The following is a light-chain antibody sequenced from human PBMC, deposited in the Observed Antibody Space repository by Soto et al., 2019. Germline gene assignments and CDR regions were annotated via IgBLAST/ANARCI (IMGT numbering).Light chain of an antibody. Sequence: TQMTQSPSTLSSSVGDCGSITCRASRDIGTWLAWFQQKSGRAPNLLIYRASTLARGVPSRFSGSGSGTEFTLTISILQPDDFATYCCQHYNSYSEAFGQGTRLEIK. CDR1: RDIGTW. CDR2: RAS. CDR3: QHYNSYSEA. V-gene: IGKV1-5*03. J-gene: IGKJ5*01.